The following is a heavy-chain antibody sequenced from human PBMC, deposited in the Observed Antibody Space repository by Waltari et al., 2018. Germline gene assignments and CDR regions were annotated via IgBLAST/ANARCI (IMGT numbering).Heavy chain of an antibody. CDR1: GFTVSSNY. D-gene: IGHD4-17*01. V-gene: IGHV3-53*01. J-gene: IGHJ4*02. CDR3: ARSKTDYADPFDY. CDR2: MYTAGST. Sequence: EVQLVESGGGLIQPGGSLRLSCAASGFTVSSNYISWVRQAPGKGLEWFSVMYTAGSTYYADSVKGRFTTSRDDSKNTLYLQVNSLRAEDTAVYYCARSKTDYADPFDYWGQGTLVTVSS.